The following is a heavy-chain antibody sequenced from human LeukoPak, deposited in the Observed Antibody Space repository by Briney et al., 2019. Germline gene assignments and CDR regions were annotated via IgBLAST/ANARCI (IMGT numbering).Heavy chain of an antibody. Sequence: PGRSLRLSCAASGFTFSSYAMSWVRQAPGKGLDWVSGISGSGGSTYYADSVKGRFTISRDNSKNTLYLQMNSLRAEDTAVYYCAKDWTGTKPFDLWGRGTLVTVSS. CDR3: AKDWTGTKPFDL. CDR1: GFTFSSYA. CDR2: ISGSGGST. J-gene: IGHJ2*01. D-gene: IGHD3/OR15-3a*01. V-gene: IGHV3-23*01.